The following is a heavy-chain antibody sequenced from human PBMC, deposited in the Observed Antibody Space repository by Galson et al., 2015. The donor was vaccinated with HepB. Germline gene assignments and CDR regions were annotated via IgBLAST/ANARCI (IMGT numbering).Heavy chain of an antibody. D-gene: IGHD1-26*01. CDR2: MNPYSGNT. V-gene: IGHV1-8*01. CDR3: ARLVVARRGRAFDI. CDR1: GSTFTSYD. J-gene: IGHJ3*02. Sequence: SVKVSCKASGSTFTSYDINWVRQATGQGLEWMGWMNPYSGNTGYAQKFQGRVTMTTNTSISTAYMELSSLRSEDTAVYYCARLVVARRGRAFDIWGQGTMITVSS.